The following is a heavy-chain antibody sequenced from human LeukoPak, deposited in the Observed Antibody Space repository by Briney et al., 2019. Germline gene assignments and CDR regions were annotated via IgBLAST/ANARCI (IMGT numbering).Heavy chain of an antibody. Sequence: GESLKISFKGSGXSFTSYCISWVRQMPGKGLEWMGKIDPSDSYTNYSPSFQGHVTISADKSISTASLQWSSLKASDTAIYYCARGYYFDYWGQGTLVTVSS. CDR3: ARGYYFDY. CDR2: IDPSDSYT. J-gene: IGHJ4*02. CDR1: GXSFTSYC. V-gene: IGHV5-10-1*01.